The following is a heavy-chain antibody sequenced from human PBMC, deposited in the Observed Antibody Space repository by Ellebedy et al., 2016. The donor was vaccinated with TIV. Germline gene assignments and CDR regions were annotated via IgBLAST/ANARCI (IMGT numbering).Heavy chain of an antibody. D-gene: IGHD3-10*01. Sequence: SLKISCAASEFTFENFAMYWVRQAPGKGLEWVSAISRSGDRTGYADSVKGRFTISRDNTENSLYLQMNSLRVEDTALYYCVREGSDVWGQGTMVTVSS. CDR1: EFTFENFA. CDR2: ISRSGDRT. J-gene: IGHJ3*01. V-gene: IGHV3-9*01. CDR3: VREGSDV.